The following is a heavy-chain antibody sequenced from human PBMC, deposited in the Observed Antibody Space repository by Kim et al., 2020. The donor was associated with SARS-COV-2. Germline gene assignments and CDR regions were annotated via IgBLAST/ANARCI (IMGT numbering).Heavy chain of an antibody. J-gene: IGHJ4*02. CDR2: INSDGSST. CDR1: GFTFSSYW. Sequence: GGSLRLSCAASGFTFSSYWMHWVRQGPGKGLVWVSRINSDGSSTSYADSVKGRFTISRDNAKNTLYLQMNSLRAEDTAVYYCARDRDDSSGYYLDYWGQGTLVTVSS. V-gene: IGHV3-74*01. D-gene: IGHD3-22*01. CDR3: ARDRDDSSGYYLDY.